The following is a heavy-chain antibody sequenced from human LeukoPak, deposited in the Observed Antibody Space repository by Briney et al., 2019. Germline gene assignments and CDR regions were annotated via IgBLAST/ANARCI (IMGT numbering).Heavy chain of an antibody. V-gene: IGHV3-23*01. CDR2: ISGSGGST. CDR3: AKDLSSSWFEGLDN. CDR1: GFTFSSYA. J-gene: IGHJ4*02. Sequence: GGSLRLSCAASGFTFSSYAMSWVRQAPGKGLEWVSAISGSGGSTCYADSVKGRFTISRDNSKNTLDLQMNSLRAEDTAVYYCAKDLSSSWFEGLDNWGQGTLVTVSS. D-gene: IGHD6-13*01.